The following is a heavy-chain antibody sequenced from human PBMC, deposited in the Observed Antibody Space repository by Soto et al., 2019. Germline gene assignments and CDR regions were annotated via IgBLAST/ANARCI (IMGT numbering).Heavy chain of an antibody. Sequence: EVQLLESGGGLVQPGGSLRLSCAASGFTFSSYAMSWVRKAPGKGLEWVSAMSGSGGSTYYADSVKGRCTIARDNSKNPLYLQMNSLRAEDTAVYYCAEVRVAGISSPRNAVDIWGQGTMVTVSS. CDR3: AEVRVAGISSPRNAVDI. D-gene: IGHD6-19*01. CDR2: MSGSGGST. J-gene: IGHJ3*02. V-gene: IGHV3-23*01. CDR1: GFTFSSYA.